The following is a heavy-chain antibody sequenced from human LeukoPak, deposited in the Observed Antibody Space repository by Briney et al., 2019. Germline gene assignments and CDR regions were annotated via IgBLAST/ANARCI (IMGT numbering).Heavy chain of an antibody. Sequence: GGSLRLSCAAPGFTFSSYWMSWVRQAPGKGLEWVANIKQDGSEKYYVDSVKGRFTISRDNAKNSLYLQMNSLRAEDTAVYYCAIDSSSSGYWGLGTLVTVSS. CDR3: AIDSSSSGY. J-gene: IGHJ4*02. CDR2: IKQDGSEK. V-gene: IGHV3-7*01. CDR1: GFTFSSYW. D-gene: IGHD6-6*01.